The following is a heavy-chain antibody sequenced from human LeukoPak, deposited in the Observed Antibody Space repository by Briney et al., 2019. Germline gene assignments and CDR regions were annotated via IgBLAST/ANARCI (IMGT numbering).Heavy chain of an antibody. V-gene: IGHV4-31*03. CDR2: IYYSGST. J-gene: IGHJ4*02. CDR3: ASSGGGLDSGYGLGYFDY. D-gene: IGHD5-12*01. Sequence: SQTLSLTCTVSGGSISSGGYYWSWIRQHPGKGLEWIGYIYYSGSTYYNPSLKSRVTISVDTSKNQFSLKLSSVTAADTAVYYCASSGGGLDSGYGLGYFDYWGQGTLVTVSS. CDR1: GGSISSGGYY.